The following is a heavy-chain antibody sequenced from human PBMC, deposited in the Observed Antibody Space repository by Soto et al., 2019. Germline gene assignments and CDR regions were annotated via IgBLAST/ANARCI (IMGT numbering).Heavy chain of an antibody. D-gene: IGHD6-13*01. CDR1: GDSISSGDYY. Sequence: QVQLRESGPGLVKPSQTLSLTCTVSGDSISSGDYYWRWIRQPPGKGLEWIGCIYYSGNTSYNPSLKRRFSISVDTSKNQFSLQLSSVTVADTAVYYCARDFKRCSSPPGPREYCGLGTLVSVSS. CDR2: IYYSGNT. CDR3: ARDFKRCSSPPGPREY. J-gene: IGHJ4*02. V-gene: IGHV4-30-4*01.